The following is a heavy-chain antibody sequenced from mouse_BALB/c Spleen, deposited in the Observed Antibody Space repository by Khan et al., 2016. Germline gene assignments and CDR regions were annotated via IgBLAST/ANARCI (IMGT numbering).Heavy chain of an antibody. V-gene: IGHV1-80*01. CDR1: AYAFSSYW. J-gene: IGHJ3*01. Sequence: QVQLQQSGAELVRPGSSVKISCKASAYAFSSYWMNWVKQRPGQGLEWIGQIYPGDGDTNYNGKFKGKATLTADKSSSTAYMQLSSLTSEDSAVYFCARVSSSGYVAWFAYWGQGTLVTVSA. D-gene: IGHD3-1*01. CDR2: IYPGDGDT. CDR3: ARVSSSGYVAWFAY.